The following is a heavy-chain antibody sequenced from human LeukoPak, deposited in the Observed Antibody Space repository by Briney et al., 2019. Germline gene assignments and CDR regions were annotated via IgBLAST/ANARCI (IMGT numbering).Heavy chain of an antibody. V-gene: IGHV4-34*01. CDR1: GGSFSGYY. J-gene: IGHJ3*02. CDR2: INHSGST. CDR3: ARVSSSWYGRAFDI. Sequence: KPSETLSLTCAVYGGSFSGYYWSWIRQPPGKGLEWIGEINHSGSTNYNPSLKSRVTISVDTSKNQFSLKLSSATAADTAVYYCARVSSSWYGRAFDIWGQGTMVTVSS. D-gene: IGHD6-13*01.